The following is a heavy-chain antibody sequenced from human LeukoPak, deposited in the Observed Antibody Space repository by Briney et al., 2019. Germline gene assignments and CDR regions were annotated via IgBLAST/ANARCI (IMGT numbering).Heavy chain of an antibody. CDR2: ISAYNGNT. Sequence: GASVKVSCKASGYTFTSYGISWVRQAPGQGLEWMGWISAYNGNTNYAQKLQGRVTMTTDTSTSTAYMELRSLRSDDTAVYYCARSLYYDFWSGYPTRYYFDYWGQGTLVTVSS. V-gene: IGHV1-18*01. D-gene: IGHD3-3*01. J-gene: IGHJ4*02. CDR1: GYTFTSYG. CDR3: ARSLYYDFWSGYPTRYYFDY.